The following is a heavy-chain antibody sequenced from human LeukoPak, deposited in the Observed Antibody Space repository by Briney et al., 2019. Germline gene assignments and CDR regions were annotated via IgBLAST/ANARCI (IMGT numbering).Heavy chain of an antibody. V-gene: IGHV4-34*01. CDR3: ARSQVRTYYYGSGSPDY. Sequence: SETLSLTCAVYGGPFSGCYWSWIRQPPGKGLEWIGEINHSGSTNYNPSLKSRVTISVDTSKNQFSLKLSSVTAADTAVYYCARSQVRTYYYGSGSPDYWGQGTLVTVSS. CDR2: INHSGST. D-gene: IGHD3-10*01. CDR1: GGPFSGCY. J-gene: IGHJ4*02.